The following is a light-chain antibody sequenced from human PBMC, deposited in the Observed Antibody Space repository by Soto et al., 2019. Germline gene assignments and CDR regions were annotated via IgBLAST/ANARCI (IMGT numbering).Light chain of an antibody. CDR1: QSVSSSY. Sequence: EIVLTQSPGTLSLSPGERATLSCRASQSVSSSYLAWYQQKPGQAPRLLIYGASSRATGTPDRFSGSGSGTDFTLTISRLEPEDFAMYFCQQYGTSPAWTFGQGTKVDIK. CDR3: QQYGTSPAWT. V-gene: IGKV3-20*01. CDR2: GAS. J-gene: IGKJ1*01.